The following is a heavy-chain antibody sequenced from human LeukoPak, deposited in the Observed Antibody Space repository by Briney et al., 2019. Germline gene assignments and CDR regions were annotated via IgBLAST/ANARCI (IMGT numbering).Heavy chain of an antibody. J-gene: IGHJ1*01. CDR1: GFIVSNNY. V-gene: IGHV3-53*01. D-gene: IGHD1-26*01. CDR3: AREASGSYFHH. Sequence: GGSLRLSCAASGFIVSNNYMSWVRQAPGKGLEWVSVLHSGGSTYYADSVKGRFTISRDNSKNTVYLQMNRLRAEDAAVYYCAREASGSYFHHWGQGTLVTVSS. CDR2: LHSGGST.